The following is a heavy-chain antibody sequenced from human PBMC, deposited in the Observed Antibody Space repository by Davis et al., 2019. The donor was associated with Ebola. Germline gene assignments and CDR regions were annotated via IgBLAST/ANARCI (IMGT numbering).Heavy chain of an antibody. Sequence: PGGSLRLSCAASGFTFSSYAMSWVRQAPGKGLEWISGITDNGGSTFYADSVRGRFTSSRDNSQNTLYLQMNSLRAEDTAIYYCAKGSLYGSRSITAGMDVWGQGTTVTVSS. D-gene: IGHD4-17*01. CDR2: ITDNGGST. J-gene: IGHJ6*02. CDR1: GFTFSSYA. CDR3: AKGSLYGSRSITAGMDV. V-gene: IGHV3-23*01.